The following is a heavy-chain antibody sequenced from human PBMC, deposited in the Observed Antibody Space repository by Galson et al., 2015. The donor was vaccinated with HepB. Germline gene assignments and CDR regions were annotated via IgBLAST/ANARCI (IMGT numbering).Heavy chain of an antibody. D-gene: IGHD5-24*01. CDR2: ISGTSRYI. CDR1: GFSFSSFT. Sequence: SLRLSCAASGFSFSSFTMNWVRQAPGKGLEWVSSISGTSRYIYYADSVQGRFTISRNNAYMSLYLEMDGLRAEDSAVYYCTRDQRWLQFEGLGEFDSWGQGTLVTVSS. J-gene: IGHJ4*02. V-gene: IGHV3-21*01. CDR3: TRDQRWLQFEGLGEFDS.